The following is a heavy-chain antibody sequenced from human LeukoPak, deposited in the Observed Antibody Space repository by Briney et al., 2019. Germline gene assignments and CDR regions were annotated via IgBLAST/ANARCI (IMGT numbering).Heavy chain of an antibody. Sequence: GGSLRLSCTTTGFTFSDFAMTWVRQAPGKGLEWVSIITGSGLTTYYAESVKGRFTISRDNSKNALYLQMPSLKAEDTAVYYRAKVAASDVWSSCDSWGQGTLVTVSS. V-gene: IGHV3-23*01. CDR2: ITGSGLTT. CDR3: AKVAASDVWSSCDS. J-gene: IGHJ5*01. D-gene: IGHD6-13*01. CDR1: GFTFSDFA.